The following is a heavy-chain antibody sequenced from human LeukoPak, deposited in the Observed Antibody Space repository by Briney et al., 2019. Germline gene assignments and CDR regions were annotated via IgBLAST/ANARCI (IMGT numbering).Heavy chain of an antibody. V-gene: IGHV3-9*01. CDR3: ARGGTVTTTLRVDY. D-gene: IGHD4-11*01. CDR1: GFTFDDYA. Sequence: GGSLRLSCAASGFTFDDYAMHWVRHAPGKGLEWVSGISWNSGSIGYADSVKGRFTISRDNAKNSLYLQMNSLRAEDTAVYYCARGGTVTTTLRVDYWGQGTLVTVSS. CDR2: ISWNSGSI. J-gene: IGHJ4*02.